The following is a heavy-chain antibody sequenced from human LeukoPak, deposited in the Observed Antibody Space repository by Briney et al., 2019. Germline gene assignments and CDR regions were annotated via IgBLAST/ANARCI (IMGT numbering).Heavy chain of an antibody. CDR1: GFTFDDYA. D-gene: IGHD3-22*01. Sequence: GRSLRLSCAASGFTFDDYAMHWVRQAPGKGLEWVSGISWNSGSIGYADSVKGRFTISRDNAKNSLYLQMNSLRAEDTAVYYCARDFGSGYPIDYWGQGTLVTVSS. V-gene: IGHV3-9*01. CDR3: ARDFGSGYPIDY. J-gene: IGHJ4*02. CDR2: ISWNSGSI.